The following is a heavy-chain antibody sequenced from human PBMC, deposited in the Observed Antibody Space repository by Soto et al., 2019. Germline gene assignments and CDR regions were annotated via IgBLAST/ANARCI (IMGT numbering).Heavy chain of an antibody. Sequence: LSLTCTVSCDSISPADYYGNWIRQPPGKGLEWIGYIYYSGNTYYIPSLKSRVTISVDTSKNQISLKLNSVTAADTAVYYCARGIYSTSSFFDSWGHGTMVTVSS. J-gene: IGHJ4*01. CDR3: ARGIYSTSSFFDS. V-gene: IGHV4-30-4*01. D-gene: IGHD6-6*01. CDR2: IYYSGNT. CDR1: CDSISPADYY.